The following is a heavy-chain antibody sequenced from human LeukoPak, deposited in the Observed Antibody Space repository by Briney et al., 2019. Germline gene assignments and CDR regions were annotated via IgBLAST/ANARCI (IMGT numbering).Heavy chain of an antibody. J-gene: IGHJ6*04. D-gene: IGHD2-2*01. CDR3: ARGGDIVVVTQPPDV. V-gene: IGHV3-11*01. CDR2: ISSSGSTI. Sequence: PGGSLRLSCAASGFTFSDYYMSWIRQAPGKGLEWVSYISSSGSTIYYADSVKDRFTISRDNAKNSLYLQMNSLRAEDTAVYYCARGGDIVVVTQPPDVWGKGTTVTVSS. CDR1: GFTFSDYY.